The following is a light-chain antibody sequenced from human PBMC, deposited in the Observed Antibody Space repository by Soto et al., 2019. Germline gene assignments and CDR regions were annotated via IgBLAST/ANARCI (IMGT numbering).Light chain of an antibody. J-gene: IGKJ4*01. Sequence: DIQMTQSPSSLSASVGDRVTITCRASQGVSAYLLWYQQTQGKAPKLLIYAASNLETGVPSRFSGSGSGTDFTFTISSLQPEDIATYYCQQYDNLPPLTFGGGTKVEIK. CDR3: QQYDNLPPLT. V-gene: IGKV1-33*01. CDR2: AAS. CDR1: QGVSAY.